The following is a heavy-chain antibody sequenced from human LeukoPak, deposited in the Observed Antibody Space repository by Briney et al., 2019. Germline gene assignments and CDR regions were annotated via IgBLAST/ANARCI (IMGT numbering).Heavy chain of an antibody. CDR3: ARGGEDSIAVAGYFDY. CDR1: GLTFSSYE. J-gene: IGHJ4*02. D-gene: IGHD6-19*01. Sequence: PGGSLRLSCAASGLTFSSYEMNWVRQAPGKGLEWVSYISSSGSTIYYADSVKGRFTISRDNAKNSLYLQMNSLRAEDTAVYYCARGGEDSIAVAGYFDYWGQGTLVTVSS. V-gene: IGHV3-48*03. CDR2: ISSSGSTI.